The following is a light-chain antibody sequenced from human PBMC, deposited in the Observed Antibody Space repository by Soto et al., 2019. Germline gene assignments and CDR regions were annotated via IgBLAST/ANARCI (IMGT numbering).Light chain of an antibody. CDR1: HDISNY. CDR3: QYCDYLPL. V-gene: IGKV1-33*01. Sequence: DIQMTQSPSSLSASVGDRVTITCQASHDISNYLNWYQHKPGKAPKLLIYGASNLETGVPSRFSGSGSGTYFTFTIISLQPEYIATYYCQYCDYLPLFGPGTTVDLK. J-gene: IGKJ3*01. CDR2: GAS.